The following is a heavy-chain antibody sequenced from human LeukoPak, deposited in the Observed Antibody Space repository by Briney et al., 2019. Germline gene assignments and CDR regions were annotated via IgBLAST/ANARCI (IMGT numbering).Heavy chain of an antibody. V-gene: IGHV4-39*01. D-gene: IGHD6-19*01. CDR1: GGSISSSSYY. J-gene: IGHJ3*02. CDR2: IYYSGGT. CDR3: ARHSHSSGWYLYAFDI. Sequence: SETLSLTCTVSGGSISSSSYYWGWIRQPPGKGLEWIGSIYYSGGTYYNPSLKSRVTISVDTSKNQFSLKLSSVTAADTAVYYCARHSHSSGWYLYAFDIWGQGTMVTVSS.